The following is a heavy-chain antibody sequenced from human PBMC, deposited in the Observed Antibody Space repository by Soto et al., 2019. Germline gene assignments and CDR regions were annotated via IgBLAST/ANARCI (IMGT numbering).Heavy chain of an antibody. CDR2: ISYDGSNK. CDR1: GFTFSSYG. CDR3: AKAGGPYCSSTSCQYGMDV. D-gene: IGHD2-2*01. V-gene: IGHV3-30*18. Sequence: QVQLVESGGGVVQPGRSLRLSCAASGFTFSSYGMHWVRQAPGKGLEWVAVISYDGSNKYYADSVKGRFTISRDNSKNTLYLPMNSLRAEDTAVYYCAKAGGPYCSSTSCQYGMDVWGQGTTVTVSS. J-gene: IGHJ6*02.